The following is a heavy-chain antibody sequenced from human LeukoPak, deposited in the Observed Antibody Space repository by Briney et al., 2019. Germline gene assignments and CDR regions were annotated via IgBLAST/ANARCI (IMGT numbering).Heavy chain of an antibody. J-gene: IGHJ2*01. CDR3: AKDQAVGAEYWVFDL. CDR2: VTKTGAHT. Sequence: HPGGSLRLSCAASGFTFSGYGMSWVRQAPGKGLEWVSAVTKTGAHTYYADSVRGRFTISRDNSKNMLYLQMTSMRAEDTAIYYCAKDQAVGAEYWVFDLWGRGTLITVSS. V-gene: IGHV3-23*01. D-gene: IGHD1-26*01. CDR1: GFTFSGYG.